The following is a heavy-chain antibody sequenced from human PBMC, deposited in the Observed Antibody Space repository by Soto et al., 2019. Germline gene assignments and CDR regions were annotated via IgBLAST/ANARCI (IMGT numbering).Heavy chain of an antibody. D-gene: IGHD3-16*01. Sequence: GGSLRLSCSASGFTFSSYAMHWVRQAPGKGLEYVSAISSNGGSTYYADSVKGRFTISRDNSKNTLYLQMSSLRAEDTAVYYCVKAGEEYYDRIRYLAYWGEGTLATFPS. CDR3: VKAGEEYYDRIRYLAY. V-gene: IGHV3-64D*08. CDR1: GFTFSSYA. CDR2: ISSNGGST. J-gene: IGHJ4*02.